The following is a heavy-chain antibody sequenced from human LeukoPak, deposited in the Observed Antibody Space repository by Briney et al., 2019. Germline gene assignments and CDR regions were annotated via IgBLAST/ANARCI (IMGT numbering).Heavy chain of an antibody. Sequence: PSQTLSLTCTVSGVSISTYYYSWIRQPAGKGLEWIGRIYTSGSTNYNPSLKSRVTMSVDTSKNQFSLKLNSVTAAATAVYYCARHNYYDSSGYYAFDHWGQGTLVTVSS. CDR2: IYTSGST. V-gene: IGHV4-4*07. CDR3: ARHNYYDSSGYYAFDH. CDR1: GVSISTYY. D-gene: IGHD3-22*01. J-gene: IGHJ4*02.